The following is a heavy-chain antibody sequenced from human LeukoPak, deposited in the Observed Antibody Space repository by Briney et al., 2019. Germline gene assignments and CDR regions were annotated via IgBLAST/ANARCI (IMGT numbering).Heavy chain of an antibody. CDR2: INPISGDT. V-gene: IGHV1-2*02. CDR1: GYTFTDYY. Sequence: ASVKVSCKASGYTFTDYYIHWVRQAPGQGLEWMGWINPISGDTYYVQRFQGRVTMTRDTSISTAYMELSRLRSDDTAVYYCARGYHGMDVWGQGTTVTVSS. CDR3: ARGYHGMDV. J-gene: IGHJ6*02.